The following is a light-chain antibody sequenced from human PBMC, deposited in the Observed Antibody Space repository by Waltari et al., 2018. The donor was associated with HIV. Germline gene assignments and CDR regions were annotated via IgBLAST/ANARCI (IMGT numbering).Light chain of an antibody. CDR1: SSNIGRNL. Sequence: QSVLPQPPSESGTPGQRVTIPCSGSSSNIGRNLVTLYTMPPGTAPQLLIHTYNQRPSGGPDRFSGSKSGTSASLAISGLQSEEEADYYCAAWDDSLKGWVFGGGTRLTVL. CDR3: AAWDDSLKGWV. CDR2: TYN. J-gene: IGLJ3*02. V-gene: IGLV1-44*01.